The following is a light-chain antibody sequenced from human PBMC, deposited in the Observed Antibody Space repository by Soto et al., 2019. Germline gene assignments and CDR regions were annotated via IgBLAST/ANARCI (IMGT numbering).Light chain of an antibody. J-gene: IGKJ1*01. CDR2: KAS. CDR3: QQYSSFPWT. CDR1: QSISNW. Sequence: DIQMTQSPSTLSASVGDRVTISCRASQSISNWLAWYQQKPGKAPKLLIYKASNLESGVPSRFSGSGPGTEFTLTFSSLQVDDFATYYCQQYSSFPWTFGQGTRVEIK. V-gene: IGKV1-5*03.